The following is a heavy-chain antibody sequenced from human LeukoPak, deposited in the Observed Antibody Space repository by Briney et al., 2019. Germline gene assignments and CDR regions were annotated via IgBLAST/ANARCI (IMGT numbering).Heavy chain of an antibody. CDR1: GFTFDDYA. J-gene: IGHJ6*03. V-gene: IGHV3-43D*03. D-gene: IGHD6-19*01. CDR3: AKDTAGILGYYMDV. CDR2: ISWDGITT. Sequence: PGGSLRLSCAASGFTFDDYAMHWVRQAPGKGLEWVSLISWDGITTYYADSVKGRLTISRDNSKNSLFLQMNSLRAEDTAMYYCAKDTAGILGYYMDVWGKGTTVTVSS.